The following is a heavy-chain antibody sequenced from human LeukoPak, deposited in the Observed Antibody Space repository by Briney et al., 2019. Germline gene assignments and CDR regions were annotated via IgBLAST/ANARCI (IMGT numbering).Heavy chain of an antibody. CDR3: AKGQNYYDTSGYLTVDH. D-gene: IGHD3-22*01. V-gene: IGHV3-53*01. CDR2: IYSGGST. J-gene: IGHJ4*02. CDR1: GFTVSSNY. Sequence: PGGSLRLSCAASGFTVSSNYMSWVRQAPGKGLEWVSVIYSGGSTYYADSVKGRFTISRDNSKNTLYLQMNSLRAEDTAVYYCAKGQNYYDTSGYLTVDHWGQGTLVTVSS.